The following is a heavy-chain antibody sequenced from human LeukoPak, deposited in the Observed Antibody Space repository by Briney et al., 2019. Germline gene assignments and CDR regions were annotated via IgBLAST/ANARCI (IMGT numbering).Heavy chain of an antibody. CDR3: ARGGVSSWTIWIAAADPNWFDP. Sequence: ASVKVSCKASGYTFTSYYMHWVRQAPGQGLEWMGIINPSGGSTSYAQKFQGRVTMTRDASTSTVYMELSSLRSEDTAVYYCARGGVSSWTIWIAAADPNWFDPWGQGTLVTVSS. D-gene: IGHD6-13*01. CDR1: GYTFTSYY. J-gene: IGHJ5*02. CDR2: INPSGGST. V-gene: IGHV1-46*01.